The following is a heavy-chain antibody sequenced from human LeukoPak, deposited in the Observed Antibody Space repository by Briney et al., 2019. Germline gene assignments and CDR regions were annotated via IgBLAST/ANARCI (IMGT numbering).Heavy chain of an antibody. CDR3: AKDESVVVAATLFDY. V-gene: IGHV3-30*18. CDR2: ISYDGSNK. CDR1: GFTFSSYG. Sequence: GRSLRLSCAASGFTFSSYGMHWVRQAPSKGLEWVAVISYDGSNKYYADSVKGRFTISRDNSKNTLYLQMNSLRAEDTAVYYCAKDESVVVAATLFDYWGQGTLVTVSS. J-gene: IGHJ4*02. D-gene: IGHD2-15*01.